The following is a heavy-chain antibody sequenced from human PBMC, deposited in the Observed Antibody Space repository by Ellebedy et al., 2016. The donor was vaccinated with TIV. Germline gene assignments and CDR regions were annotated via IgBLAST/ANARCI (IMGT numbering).Heavy chain of an antibody. J-gene: IGHJ6*02. V-gene: IGHV3-23*01. D-gene: IGHD1-26*01. Sequence: PGGSLRLSCVASGFTFSSYWMHWVRQAPGKGLEWVSGINNGGRTTSYADSVKGRFTISRDNSRSTLYLQMNSLRAEDSAVYYCAKDMVFGDGKWEIDVWGQGTTVTVSS. CDR3: AKDMVFGDGKWEIDV. CDR1: GFTFSSYW. CDR2: INNGGRTT.